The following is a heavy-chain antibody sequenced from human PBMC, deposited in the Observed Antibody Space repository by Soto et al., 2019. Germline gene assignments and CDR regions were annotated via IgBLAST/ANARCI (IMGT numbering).Heavy chain of an antibody. CDR1: GYTFTSYG. CDR2: ISAYNGNT. D-gene: IGHD2-2*03. Sequence: ASVKVSCKASGYTFTSYGISWVRQAPGQGLEWMGWISAYNGNTNYAQKLQGRVTMTTDTSTSTAYMELRSLRSDDTAVYYCARDLDIVVVPAALLPFDPWGQGPLVTVSS. V-gene: IGHV1-18*01. J-gene: IGHJ5*02. CDR3: ARDLDIVVVPAALLPFDP.